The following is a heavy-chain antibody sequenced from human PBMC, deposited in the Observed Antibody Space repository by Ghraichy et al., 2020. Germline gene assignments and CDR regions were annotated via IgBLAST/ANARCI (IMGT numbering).Heavy chain of an antibody. CDR2: IYSGDNT. V-gene: IGHV3-53*01. CDR3: ARDRRTPYGLDV. CDR1: GFAVSSYY. J-gene: IGHJ6*02. Sequence: ESLNISCAASGFAVSSYYMSWVRQAPGKGLEWVSVIYSGDNTYYADSVKGRFTISRDNSKNTLYLQMNSLRAEDTAVYYCARDRRTPYGLDVWGQGTTVTVSS.